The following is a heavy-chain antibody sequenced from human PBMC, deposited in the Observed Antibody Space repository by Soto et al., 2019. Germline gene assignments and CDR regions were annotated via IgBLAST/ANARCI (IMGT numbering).Heavy chain of an antibody. CDR3: GVSTIFGVVITNDAFDI. CDR1: GYTFTSYG. V-gene: IGHV1-18*01. CDR2: ISAYNGNT. D-gene: IGHD3-3*01. J-gene: IGHJ3*02. Sequence: ASVKVSCKASGYTFTSYGISWVRQAPGQGLEWMGWISAYNGNTNYAQKLQGRVTMTTDTSTSTAYMELRSLRSDDTAVYYCGVSTIFGVVITNDAFDIWGQGTMVTVSS.